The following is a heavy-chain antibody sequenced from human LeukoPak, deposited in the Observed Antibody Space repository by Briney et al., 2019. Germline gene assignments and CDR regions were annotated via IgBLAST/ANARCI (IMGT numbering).Heavy chain of an antibody. CDR1: GFTFDDYA. D-gene: IGHD6-19*01. J-gene: IGHJ4*02. V-gene: IGHV3-9*01. CDR2: ISWNSGSI. CDR3: ARQRGSGCLDY. Sequence: GGSLRLSCAASGFTFDDYAMHWVRQAPGKGLEWVSGISWNSGSIGYADSVKGRFTISRDNAKNSLYLQMNSLRAEDTAVYYCARQRGSGCLDYWGQGTLVTVSS.